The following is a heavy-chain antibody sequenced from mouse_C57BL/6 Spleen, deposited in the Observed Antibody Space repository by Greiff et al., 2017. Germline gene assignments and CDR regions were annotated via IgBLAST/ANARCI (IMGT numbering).Heavy chain of an antibody. V-gene: IGHV1-7*01. D-gene: IGHD1-1*01. Sequence: VQLQQSGAELAKPGASVQLSCTASGYTFPSYWMPWVKQRPGQGLEWIGYINPSSGYTKYNQKFKDKATLTADKSASTAYMQLSSLTYEDSAVYYCARSTTVVSHWYFDVWGTGTTVTVSS. CDR3: ARSTTVVSHWYFDV. J-gene: IGHJ1*03. CDR2: INPSSGYT. CDR1: GYTFPSYW.